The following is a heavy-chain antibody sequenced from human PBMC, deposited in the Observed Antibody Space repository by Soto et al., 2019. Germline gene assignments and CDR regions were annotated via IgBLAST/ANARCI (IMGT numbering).Heavy chain of an antibody. V-gene: IGHV4-39*01. D-gene: IGHD3-10*01. Sequence: QLQLQESGPGLVKPSETLSLTCTVSGGSISSSSYYWGWIRQPPGKGLEWIGSIYYSGSTYYNPSLKSRVTISVDTSKNQFSLKLSSVTAADTAVYYCARLRITMVRGVDYWGQGTLVTVSS. J-gene: IGHJ4*02. CDR3: ARLRITMVRGVDY. CDR2: IYYSGST. CDR1: GGSISSSSYY.